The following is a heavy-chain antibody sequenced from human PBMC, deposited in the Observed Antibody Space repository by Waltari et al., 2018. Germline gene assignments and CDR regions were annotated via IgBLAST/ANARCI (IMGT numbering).Heavy chain of an antibody. CDR1: GDSMSSSDC. V-gene: IGHV4-4*02. Sequence: QLKLQESGPGLVKPSGTLSLTCGVSGDSMSSSDCWSWVRQPPGKGLEWVGQVRGEGRTNYNPPFACRVTMSLDTSNNQFSLTMTSATAADTAVYYCARDRGRGLYLDSWGPGTLVTVSP. CDR2: VRGEGRT. CDR3: ARDRGRGLYLDS. D-gene: IGHD2-15*01. J-gene: IGHJ4*02.